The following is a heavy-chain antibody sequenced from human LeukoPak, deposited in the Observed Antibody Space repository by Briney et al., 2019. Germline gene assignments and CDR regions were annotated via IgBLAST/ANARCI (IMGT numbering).Heavy chain of an antibody. D-gene: IGHD3-10*01. CDR1: GFTFSSYG. CDR3: AKVRRRGTMVRGVISPFDY. V-gene: IGHV3-30*02. J-gene: IGHJ4*02. CDR2: IRYDGSNK. Sequence: HPGGSLRLSCAASGFTFSSYGMHWVRQAPGKGLEWVAFIRYDGSNKYYADSVKGRFTISRDNSKNTLYLQMNSLRAEDTAVYYCAKVRRRGTMVRGVISPFDYWGQGTLVTVSS.